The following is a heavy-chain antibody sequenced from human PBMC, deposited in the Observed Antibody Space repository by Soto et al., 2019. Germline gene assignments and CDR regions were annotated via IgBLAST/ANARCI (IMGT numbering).Heavy chain of an antibody. Sequence: AASVKVCFKACGNPFTSYDINLVRQATGHGLEWMGWINPNSGNIGYAQKFQGRVTMTRYTAIRTAYMEVSRLRSYDTAVYYCARGRASGSYYLLDYWGQGTLVTISS. CDR2: INPNSGNI. J-gene: IGHJ4*02. CDR3: ARGRASGSYYLLDY. V-gene: IGHV1-8*01. D-gene: IGHD3-10*01. CDR1: GNPFTSYD.